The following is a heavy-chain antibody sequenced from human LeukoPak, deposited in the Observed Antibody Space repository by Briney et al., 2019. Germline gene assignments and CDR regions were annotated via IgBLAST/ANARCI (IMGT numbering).Heavy chain of an antibody. D-gene: IGHD1-26*01. V-gene: IGHV4-34*01. J-gene: IGHJ6*02. Sequence: SETLSLTCAVYGGSFSGYHWSWIRQPPGKGLEWIGEINHSGSTNYNPSLKSRVTISVDTSKNQFCLKLSSVTAADTAVYYCAHSIVGARYYYYYGMDVWGQGTTVTVSS. CDR3: AHSIVGARYYYYYGMDV. CDR1: GGSFSGYH. CDR2: INHSGST.